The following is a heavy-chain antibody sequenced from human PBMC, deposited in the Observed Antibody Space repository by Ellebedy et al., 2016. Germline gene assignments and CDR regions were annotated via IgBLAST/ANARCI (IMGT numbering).Heavy chain of an antibody. V-gene: IGHV1-2*02. Sequence: ASVKVSCXASGYTFTGYYMHWVRQAPGQGLEWMGWINPNSGGTNYAQKFQGRVTMTRDTSISTAYMELSRLRSDDTAVYYCARDRDYDFWSGYGYYYYMDVWGKGTTVTVSS. CDR3: ARDRDYDFWSGYGYYYYMDV. CDR1: GYTFTGYY. CDR2: INPNSGGT. J-gene: IGHJ6*03. D-gene: IGHD3-3*01.